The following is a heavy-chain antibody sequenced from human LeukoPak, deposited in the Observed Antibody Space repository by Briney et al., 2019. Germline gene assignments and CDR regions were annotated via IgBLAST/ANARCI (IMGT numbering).Heavy chain of an antibody. Sequence: PGGSLRLSCAASGFTFSSYAMSWVRQAPGKGLGWASSIGGVVNRTYYADSVKGRFTISRDNSKNTLFLQMNSLRAEDTAVYYCAKNLYCGGGSCYPSALGMDVWGQGTTVTVSS. CDR1: GFTFSSYA. V-gene: IGHV3-23*01. CDR2: IGGVVNRT. J-gene: IGHJ6*02. D-gene: IGHD2-15*01. CDR3: AKNLYCGGGSCYPSALGMDV.